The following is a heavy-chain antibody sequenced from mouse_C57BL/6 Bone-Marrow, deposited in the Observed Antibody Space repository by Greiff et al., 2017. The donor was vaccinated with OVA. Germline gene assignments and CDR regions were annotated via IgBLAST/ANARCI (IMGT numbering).Heavy chain of an antibody. CDR3: ASSSYYFDY. D-gene: IGHD1-1*01. J-gene: IGHJ2*01. CDR1: GYTFTDYY. V-gene: IGHV1-76*01. Sequence: QVQLQQSGAELVRPGASVKLSCKASGYTFTDYYINWVKQRPGQGLEWIARIYPGSGNTYYNEKFKGKATLTAEKSSSTAYMQLSSLTSEDSAVYFSASSSYYFDYWGQGTTLTVSS. CDR2: IYPGSGNT.